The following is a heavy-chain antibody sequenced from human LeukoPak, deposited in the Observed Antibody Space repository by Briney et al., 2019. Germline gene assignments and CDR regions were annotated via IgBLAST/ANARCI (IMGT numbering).Heavy chain of an antibody. J-gene: IGHJ6*02. CDR1: GFTFSSYA. Sequence: GGSLRLSCAASGFTFSSYAMHWVRQAPGKGLEWVAVISYDGSNKYYADSVKGRFTISGDNSKNTLYLQMNSLRAEDTAVYYCARDPLTRYFDWLLKDYYYGMDVWGQGTTVTVSS. D-gene: IGHD3-9*01. CDR3: ARDPLTRYFDWLLKDYYYGMDV. V-gene: IGHV3-30*04. CDR2: ISYDGSNK.